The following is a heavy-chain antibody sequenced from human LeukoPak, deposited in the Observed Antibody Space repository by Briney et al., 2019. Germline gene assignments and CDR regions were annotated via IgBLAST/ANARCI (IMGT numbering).Heavy chain of an antibody. CDR1: GFTFSSSW. CDR3: ARWSSGWEFDY. D-gene: IGHD6-19*01. J-gene: IGHJ4*02. V-gene: IGHV3-7*05. CDR2: IKEDGTEQ. Sequence: GGSLRLSCVVSGFTFSSSWMTWVRQAPGKGLEWVAHIKEDGTEQCYVDSLKGRFTISRDNAKNSVYLQMNSLKAEDTAVYYCARWSSGWEFDYWGQGTLVSVSS.